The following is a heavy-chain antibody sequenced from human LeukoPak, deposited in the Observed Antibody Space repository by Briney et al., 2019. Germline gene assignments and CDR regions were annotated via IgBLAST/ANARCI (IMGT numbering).Heavy chain of an antibody. J-gene: IGHJ6*02. CDR1: GGSFSGYY. V-gene: IGHV4-34*01. Sequence: PSETLSLTCAAYGGSFSGYYWSWIRQPPGKGLEWIGEINHSGSTNYNPSLKSRVTISVDTSKNQFSLKLSSVTAADTAVYYCARGPEVGATKDYYYYGMDVWGQGTTVTVSS. D-gene: IGHD1-26*01. CDR2: INHSGST. CDR3: ARGPEVGATKDYYYYGMDV.